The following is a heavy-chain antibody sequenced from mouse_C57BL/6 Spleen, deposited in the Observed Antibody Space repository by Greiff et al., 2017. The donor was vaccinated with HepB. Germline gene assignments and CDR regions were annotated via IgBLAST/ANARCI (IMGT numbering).Heavy chain of an antibody. CDR3: AREVSSYGYFDV. CDR1: GYSITSGYY. CDR2: ISYDGSN. Sequence: EVQLQESGPGLVKPSQSLSLTCSVTGYSITSGYYWNWIRQFPGNKLEWMGYISYDGSNNYNPYLKNRISITRDTSKNQFFLKLNSVTTEDTATYYCAREVSSYGYFDVWGTGTTVTVSS. D-gene: IGHD1-1*01. V-gene: IGHV3-6*01. J-gene: IGHJ1*03.